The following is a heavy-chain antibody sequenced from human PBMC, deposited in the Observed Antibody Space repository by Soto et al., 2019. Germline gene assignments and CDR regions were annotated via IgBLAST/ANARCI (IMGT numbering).Heavy chain of an antibody. D-gene: IGHD6-19*01. CDR2: IKQDGSEK. V-gene: IGHV3-7*05. CDR1: GFTFSSYA. J-gene: IGHJ3*02. Sequence: GESLKISCAASGFTFSSYAMSWDRQAPGKGLEWVANIKQDGSEKYYVDSVKGRFTISRDNAKNSLYLQMNSLRAEDTAVYYCARACIAVAGGWDAFDIWGQGTMVTVSS. CDR3: ARACIAVAGGWDAFDI.